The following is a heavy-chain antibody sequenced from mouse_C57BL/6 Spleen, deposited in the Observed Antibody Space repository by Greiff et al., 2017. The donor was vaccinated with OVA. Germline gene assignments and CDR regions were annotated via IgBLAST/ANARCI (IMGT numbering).Heavy chain of an antibody. CDR1: GFTFSDYG. J-gene: IGHJ3*01. CDR2: ISSGSSTI. CDR3: AREMGQLKWFAY. V-gene: IGHV5-17*01. Sequence: EVKLVESRGGLVKPGGSLKLSCAASGFTFSDYGMHWVRQAPEKGLEWVAYISSGSSTIYYADTVKGRFTISRDNAKNTLFLQMTSLRSEDTAMYYCAREMGQLKWFAYWGQGTLVTVSA. D-gene: IGHD3-2*02.